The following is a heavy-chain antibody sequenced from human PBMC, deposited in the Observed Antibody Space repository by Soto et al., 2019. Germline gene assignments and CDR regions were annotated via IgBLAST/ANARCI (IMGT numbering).Heavy chain of an antibody. D-gene: IGHD2-2*01. V-gene: IGHV1-69*01. Sequence: QVQLVQSGAEVKKPGSSVKVSCKASGGTSGSYAITWVRRAPGQGLEWLGGIIPILNSPAYAQKFQARVVITADEITNTAYMELNSLRFDDTAVYYCAREAPYCTSATCPKFYDMDVWGQGTTVTVAS. CDR3: AREAPYCTSATCPKFYDMDV. J-gene: IGHJ6*02. CDR1: GGTSGSYA. CDR2: IIPILNSP.